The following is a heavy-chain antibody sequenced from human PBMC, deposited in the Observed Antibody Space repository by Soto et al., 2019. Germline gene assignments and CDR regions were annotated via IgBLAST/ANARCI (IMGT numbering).Heavy chain of an antibody. J-gene: IGHJ6*02. CDR3: ARVAEYQLRDAYYYYYYGMDV. CDR2: INHSGST. CDR1: GGTFRGYY. V-gene: IGHV4-34*01. Sequence: WETLSLTCAVYGGTFRGYYWRWIHQPPGKGLEWIGEINHSGSTNYNPSLKNRVTISVDTSKNQFSLKLSSVTAADTAVYYCARVAEYQLRDAYYYYYYGMDVWGQGTTVTVSS. D-gene: IGHD2-2*01.